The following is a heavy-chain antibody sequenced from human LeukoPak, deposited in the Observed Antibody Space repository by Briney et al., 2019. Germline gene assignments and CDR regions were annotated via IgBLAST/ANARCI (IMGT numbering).Heavy chain of an antibody. J-gene: IGHJ4*02. V-gene: IGHV1-46*01. CDR1: GYTFTSYY. CDR2: INPSGGST. CDR3: ARDTGLYSYGRGGFDY. D-gene: IGHD5-18*01. Sequence: VASVKVSCKASGYTFTSYYMHWVRQAAGQGLEWMGIINPSGGSTSYAQKFQGRVTMTRDTSTSTVYMELSSLRSEDTAVYYCARDTGLYSYGRGGFDYWGQGTLVTVAS.